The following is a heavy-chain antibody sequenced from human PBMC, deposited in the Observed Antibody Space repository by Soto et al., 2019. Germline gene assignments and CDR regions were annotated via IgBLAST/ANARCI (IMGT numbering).Heavy chain of an antibody. CDR3: AKGYYGTGSYYNGNWFDP. Sequence: EVQLVESRGGLVQPGRSLRLACAASGFTFDGYAMHWVRQAPGKGLEWVSGISWNSGSIGYADSVKGRFTISRDNAKNSLYLQMNSLRAEDTALYYCAKGYYGTGSYYNGNWFDPCRQGTLVTVSS. D-gene: IGHD3-10*01. CDR2: ISWNSGSI. CDR1: GFTFDGYA. J-gene: IGHJ5*02. V-gene: IGHV3-9*01.